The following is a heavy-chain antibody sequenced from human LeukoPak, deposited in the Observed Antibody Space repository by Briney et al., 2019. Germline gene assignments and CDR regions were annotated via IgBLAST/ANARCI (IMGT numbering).Heavy chain of an antibody. CDR1: GFTFSSYW. V-gene: IGHV3-74*01. Sequence: PXGSLXXXCAASGFTFSSYWMHWVRQAPGKGLVWVSRINSDGSSTSYADSVKGRFTISRDNAKNTLYLQMNSLRAEDKAVYYCARSYGYAFDIWGQGTMVTVSS. CDR3: ARSYGYAFDI. CDR2: INSDGSST. D-gene: IGHD3-10*01. J-gene: IGHJ3*02.